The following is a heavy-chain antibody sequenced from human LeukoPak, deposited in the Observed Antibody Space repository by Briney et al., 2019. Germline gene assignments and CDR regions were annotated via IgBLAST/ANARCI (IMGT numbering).Heavy chain of an antibody. CDR1: GFTFSSYS. CDR3: ASDACYYDSSDYYVY. D-gene: IGHD3-22*01. J-gene: IGHJ4*02. CDR2: ISSSSSYI. V-gene: IGHV3-21*01. Sequence: GGSLRLFCAASGFTFSSYSMNWVGQAPGKGLEWVSSISSSSSYIYYADSVKGRFTISRDNAKNSLYPQMNSLRAEDTAVYYCASDACYYDSSDYYVYWREGSLVTVSS.